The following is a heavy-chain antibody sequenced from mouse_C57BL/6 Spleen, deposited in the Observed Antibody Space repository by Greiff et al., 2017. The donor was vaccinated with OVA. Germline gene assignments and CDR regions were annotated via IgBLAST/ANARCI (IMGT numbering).Heavy chain of an antibody. CDR3: ARPITTVWYFDV. V-gene: IGHV1-50*01. J-gene: IGHJ1*03. CDR2: IDPSDSYT. D-gene: IGHD1-1*01. CDR1: GYTFTSYW. Sequence: QVQLQQPGAELVKPGASVKLSCKASGYTFTSYWMQWVKQRPGQGLEWIGEIDPSDSYTNYNQKFKGKATLTVDTSSSTAYMQLSSLTSEDSAVYYCARPITTVWYFDVWGTGTTVTVFS.